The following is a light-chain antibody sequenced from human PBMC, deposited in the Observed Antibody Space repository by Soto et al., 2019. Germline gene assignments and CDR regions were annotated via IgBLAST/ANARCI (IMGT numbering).Light chain of an antibody. Sequence: LTQSPGTLSLSPGESATLSCRTSQSVSSNYLAWYQQKLDQAPRLLIYGASIRATGIPDRFSGSGSGTDFTLTISRLEPEDFAVYYCQKYGSSVTWTFGQGTKVEIK. J-gene: IGKJ1*01. CDR2: GAS. CDR1: QSVSSNY. CDR3: QKYGSSVTWT. V-gene: IGKV3-20*01.